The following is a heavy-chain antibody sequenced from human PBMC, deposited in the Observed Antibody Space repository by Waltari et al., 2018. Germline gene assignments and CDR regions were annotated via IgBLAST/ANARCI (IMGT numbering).Heavy chain of an antibody. CDR3: ARDANYYYDSSGYYYAY. Sequence: QVQLVQSGAEVKKPGSSVKVSCQASGGTFSSYALSWVRQAPGQGLEWMGGIIPIFGTANYAQKFQGRVTITADKSTSTAYMELSSLRSEDTAVYYCARDANYYYDSSGYYYAYWGQGTLVTVSS. V-gene: IGHV1-69*06. CDR1: GGTFSSYA. CDR2: IIPIFGTA. J-gene: IGHJ4*02. D-gene: IGHD3-22*01.